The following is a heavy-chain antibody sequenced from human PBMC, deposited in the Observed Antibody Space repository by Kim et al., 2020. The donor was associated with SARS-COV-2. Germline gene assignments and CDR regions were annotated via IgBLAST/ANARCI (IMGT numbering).Heavy chain of an antibody. Sequence: GGSLRLSCATSGFSFSAYDMNWFRQAPGKGLEWLSFITKSSNTIYYADSVKGRFTISRDNAKNSLYLQMNSLRDEETAVYYCVRDRMGGAFDIWGQGTMVTVSS. CDR2: ITKSSNTI. D-gene: IGHD3-16*01. CDR1: GFSFSAYD. J-gene: IGHJ3*02. V-gene: IGHV3-48*02. CDR3: VRDRMGGAFDI.